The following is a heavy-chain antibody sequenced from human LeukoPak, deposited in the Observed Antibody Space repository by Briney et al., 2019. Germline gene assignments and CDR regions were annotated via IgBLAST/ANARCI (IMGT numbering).Heavy chain of an antibody. CDR2: IWYDGSNK. D-gene: IGHD6-13*01. CDR3: ARKQQLVGYFDY. V-gene: IGHV3-33*01. J-gene: IGHJ4*02. CDR1: GFTFSSYG. Sequence: GGSLRLSCAASGFTFSSYGMHWVRQAPGKGLEWVAVIWYDGSNKYYADSVKGRFTITRDNSKNTLYLQMNSLRAEDTAVYYCARKQQLVGYFDYWGQGTLVTVSS.